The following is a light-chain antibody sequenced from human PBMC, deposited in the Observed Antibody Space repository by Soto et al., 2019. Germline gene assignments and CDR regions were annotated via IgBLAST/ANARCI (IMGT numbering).Light chain of an antibody. Sequence: EIVLTQSPGTLSLSPGERDTLSCRASHTISSSYLAWYQQKPGQAPRLLMYGISRRATGIPDRFSGSGSGTDFTLTITRLEHEDFAVYYCQQYVTSSPRTFGQGTKVEIK. CDR1: HTISSSY. J-gene: IGKJ1*01. V-gene: IGKV3-20*01. CDR2: GIS. CDR3: QQYVTSSPRT.